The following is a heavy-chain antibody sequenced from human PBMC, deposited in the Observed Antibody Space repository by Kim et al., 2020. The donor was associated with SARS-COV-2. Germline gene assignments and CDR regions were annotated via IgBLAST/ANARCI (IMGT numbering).Heavy chain of an antibody. Sequence: SVRGRFTIARDNAKNSLYLQMNSLRAEDTAVYYGARERPPGDYYYYGMDVWGQGTTVTVSS. J-gene: IGHJ6*02. CDR3: ARERPPGDYYYYGMDV. V-gene: IGHV3-21*01.